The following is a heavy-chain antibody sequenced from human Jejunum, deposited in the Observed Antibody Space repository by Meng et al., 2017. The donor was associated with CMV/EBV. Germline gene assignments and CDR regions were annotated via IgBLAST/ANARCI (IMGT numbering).Heavy chain of an antibody. CDR2: ISGSSTVT. J-gene: IGHJ4*02. V-gene: IGHV3-11*05. CDR3: TRDPRACDY. CDR1: GFSFSDYY. Sequence: QAEVGESGGGLVGAGGSLRLSCKASGFSFSDYYMTWIRHTPGKGPEWLAYISGSSTVTNYADSVKGRFTISRDNVNNLLYLQMNSLRADDTAVYYCTRDPRACDYWGQGTLVTVSS.